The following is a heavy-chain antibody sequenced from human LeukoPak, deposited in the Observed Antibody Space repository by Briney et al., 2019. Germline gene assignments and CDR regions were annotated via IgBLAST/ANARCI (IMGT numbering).Heavy chain of an antibody. Sequence: QSGGSLRLSCAASGLTFSSNWMQWVRQAPGKGLVWVSRINSDGSTTRYADSVKGRFTVSRDNAKNTLFLQMNSLRAEDTAVYYCTTDYYSSSQYWGQGTLVTVSS. CDR1: GLTFSSNW. D-gene: IGHD6-6*01. V-gene: IGHV3-74*01. CDR2: INSDGSTT. J-gene: IGHJ4*02. CDR3: TTDYYSSSQY.